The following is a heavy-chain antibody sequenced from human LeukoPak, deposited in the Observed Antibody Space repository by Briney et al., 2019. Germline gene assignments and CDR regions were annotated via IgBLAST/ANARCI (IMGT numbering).Heavy chain of an antibody. J-gene: IGHJ6*02. CDR2: ISYDGTNK. Sequence: PGGSLRLSCAAPGFTFSSFDMHWVRQAPGKGLEWVAVISYDGTNKYYADSMRGRFTISRDPSKNTLYLQMNSLRAEDTAVYYCAKEYGSGSYFYFYAMDVWGQGTTATVSS. CDR1: GFTFSSFD. D-gene: IGHD3-10*01. CDR3: AKEYGSGSYFYFYAMDV. V-gene: IGHV3-30*18.